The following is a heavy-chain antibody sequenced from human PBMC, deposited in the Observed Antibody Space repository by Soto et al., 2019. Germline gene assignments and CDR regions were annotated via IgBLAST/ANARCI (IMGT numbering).Heavy chain of an antibody. D-gene: IGHD3-10*01. CDR2: IYSGGST. CDR1: GVTVSSNY. V-gene: IGHV3-66*01. CDR3: ARVRKDYYGSGSYWFDP. J-gene: IGHJ5*02. Sequence: EVQLVESGGGLVQPGGSLRLSCAASGVTVSSNYMSWVRQAPGKGLEWVSVIYSGGSTYYADSVKGRFTISRDNSKNTLYLQMNSLRAEDTAVYYCARVRKDYYGSGSYWFDPWGQGTLVTVSS.